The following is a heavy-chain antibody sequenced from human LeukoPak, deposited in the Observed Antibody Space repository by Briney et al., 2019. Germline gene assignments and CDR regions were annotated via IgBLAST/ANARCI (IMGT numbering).Heavy chain of an antibody. CDR2: INPNSGGT. Sequence: ASVKVSCKASGYTFTGYYMHWVRQAPGQGLEWMGWINPNSGGTNYAQKFQGRVTMTRDTSISTAYMELSRLRSDDTAVYYCARDDVSNWSSDFDYWGQGTLVTVSS. V-gene: IGHV1-2*02. J-gene: IGHJ4*02. CDR3: ARDDVSNWSSDFDY. CDR1: GYTFTGYY. D-gene: IGHD6-13*01.